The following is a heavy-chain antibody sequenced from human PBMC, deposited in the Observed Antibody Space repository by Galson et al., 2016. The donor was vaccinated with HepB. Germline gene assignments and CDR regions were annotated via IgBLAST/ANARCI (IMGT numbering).Heavy chain of an antibody. Sequence: ETLSLTCTVSGGSISSYYWSWVRQTPGKGLEWIGYMSYRGNINYNPSLKSRITISVDTSKNQFFLTLSSVTPADTAVYYCAKTLYNWSGPHYYGMDVWGQGTTVTVSS. CDR2: MSYRGNI. D-gene: IGHD1-1*01. CDR3: AKTLYNWSGPHYYGMDV. CDR1: GGSISSYY. J-gene: IGHJ6*02. V-gene: IGHV4-59*01.